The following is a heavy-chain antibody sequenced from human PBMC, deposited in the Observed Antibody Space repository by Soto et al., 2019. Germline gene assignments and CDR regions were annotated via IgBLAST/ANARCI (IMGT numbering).Heavy chain of an antibody. CDR3: ARVDYGDYVSDY. CDR1: GYSFTSYW. CDR2: IDPSDSYT. D-gene: IGHD4-17*01. Sequence: GESLKISCKGSGYSFTSYWISWVRQMPGKGLEWMGRIDPSDSYTNYSPSFQGHVTISADKSISTAYLQWSSLKASDTAMYYCARVDYGDYVSDYWGQGTLVTVSS. J-gene: IGHJ4*02. V-gene: IGHV5-10-1*01.